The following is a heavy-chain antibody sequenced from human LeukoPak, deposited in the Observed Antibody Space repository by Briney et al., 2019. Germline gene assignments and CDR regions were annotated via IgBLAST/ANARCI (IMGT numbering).Heavy chain of an antibody. J-gene: IGHJ4*02. CDR2: ISGYNGNT. D-gene: IGHD1-26*01. V-gene: IGHV1-18*01. Sequence: ASVKVSCKAPGGTFNSYGISWVRQAPGQGLEWMGWISGYNGNTYYAQKFQGRVTMTTDTSTSTAYMELRGLRPDDTALYYCAKDGWELPYYFPYWGQGTQVTVSS. CDR3: AKDGWELPYYFPY. CDR1: GGTFNSYG.